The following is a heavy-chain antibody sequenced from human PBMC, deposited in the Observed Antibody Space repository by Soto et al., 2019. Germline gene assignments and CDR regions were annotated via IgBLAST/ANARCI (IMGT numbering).Heavy chain of an antibody. V-gene: IGHV1-69*02. CDR3: ARSDYGSGSYYNDDY. CDR1: GGTFSSYT. D-gene: IGHD3-10*01. CDR2: IIPILGIA. Sequence: QVQLVQSGAEVKKPGSSVKVSCKASGGTFSSYTISWVRQAPGQGLEWMGRIIPILGIANYAQKFQGRVTITADKSTSTAYMELSSLRSEDTAVYYCARSDYGSGSYYNDDYWGQGTLVTVSS. J-gene: IGHJ4*02.